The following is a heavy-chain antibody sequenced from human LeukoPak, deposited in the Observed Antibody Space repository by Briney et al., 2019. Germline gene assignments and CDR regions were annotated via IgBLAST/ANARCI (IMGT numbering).Heavy chain of an antibody. CDR3: ARRAYYYDSSPSDFDY. Sequence: SETLSLTCAVYGGSFSGYYWSWIRQPPGKGLEWIGEINHSGSTNYNPSLKSRVTISVDTSKNQFSLKLGSVTAADTAVYYCARRAYYYDSSPSDFDYWGQGTLVTVSS. D-gene: IGHD3-22*01. V-gene: IGHV4-34*01. CDR2: INHSGST. CDR1: GGSFSGYY. J-gene: IGHJ4*02.